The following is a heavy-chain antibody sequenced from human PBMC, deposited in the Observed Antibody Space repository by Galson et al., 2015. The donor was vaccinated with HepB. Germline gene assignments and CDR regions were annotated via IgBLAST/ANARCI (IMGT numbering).Heavy chain of an antibody. CDR2: IRSKAYGGKT. CDR1: GFTFGAYA. D-gene: IGHD3-16*02. J-gene: IGHJ4*02. CDR3: TKAESEDVWGSYRPPWSGY. V-gene: IGHV3-49*03. Sequence: SLRLSCAASGFTFGAYAMSWFRQAPGKGLEWVGFIRSKAYGGKTAYAASVKGRFTISRDDSKSIAYLQMNSLKNEDTAVYYCTKAESEDVWGSYRPPWSGYWSQGTLVTVAS.